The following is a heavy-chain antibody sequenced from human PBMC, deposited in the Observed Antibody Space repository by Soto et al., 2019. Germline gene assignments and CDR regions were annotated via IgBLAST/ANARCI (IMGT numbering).Heavy chain of an antibody. CDR3: ATEGMAYCGGDCLSYGMDV. Sequence: VASVKVSCKASGYTFTTYSINWVRQAPGQGLEWMGWISAYNGDTDYAQNFQGRVTMTTDTSTDTAYMELSSLRSEDTAVYYCATEGMAYCGGDCLSYGMDVWGQGTTVTVSS. D-gene: IGHD2-21*02. V-gene: IGHV1-18*01. CDR2: ISAYNGDT. J-gene: IGHJ6*02. CDR1: GYTFTTYS.